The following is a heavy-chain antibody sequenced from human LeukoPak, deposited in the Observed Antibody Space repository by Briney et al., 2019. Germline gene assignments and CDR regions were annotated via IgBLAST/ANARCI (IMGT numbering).Heavy chain of an antibody. Sequence: PSQTLSLTCTVSGGSISSGGYYWSWIRQPPGKGLEWIGSIYYSGSTYYNPSLKSRVTISVDTSKNQFSLKLSSVTAADTAVYYCARHPLDIVVVPAAISDYYFDYWGQGALVTVSS. V-gene: IGHV4-39*01. D-gene: IGHD2-2*02. J-gene: IGHJ4*02. CDR3: ARHPLDIVVVPAAISDYYFDY. CDR2: IYYSGST. CDR1: GGSISSGGYY.